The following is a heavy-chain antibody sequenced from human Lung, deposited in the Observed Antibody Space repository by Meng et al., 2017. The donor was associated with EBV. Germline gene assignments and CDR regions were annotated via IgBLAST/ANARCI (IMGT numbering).Heavy chain of an antibody. CDR2: IYYSGST. D-gene: IGHD6-19*01. CDR1: GGSVDSGAYY. J-gene: IGHJ4*02. V-gene: IGHV4-31*03. Sequence: QLLLPESGPGRVEPSQTLSLTCTVYGGSVDSGAYYWSWIRQGPGKGLEWIGYIYYSGSTFYTPSLKSRATLSVDTSKNQFSLKLNSVTAADTAVYYCARLRLVWMFDYWGQGALVTVSS. CDR3: ARLRLVWMFDY.